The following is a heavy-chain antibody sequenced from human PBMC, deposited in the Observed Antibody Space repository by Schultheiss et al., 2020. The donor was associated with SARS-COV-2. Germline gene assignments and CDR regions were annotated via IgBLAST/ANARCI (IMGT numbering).Heavy chain of an antibody. J-gene: IGHJ4*02. CDR1: GYTFTSYG. Sequence: ASVKVSCKASGYTFTSYGISWVRQAPGQGLEWMGWINPNSGGTNYAQKFQGRVTMTRDTSISTAYMELSSLRSEDTAVYYCARGSSGYSSGWYDYWGQGTLVTVSS. CDR3: ARGSSGYSSGWYDY. V-gene: IGHV1-2*02. CDR2: INPNSGGT. D-gene: IGHD6-19*01.